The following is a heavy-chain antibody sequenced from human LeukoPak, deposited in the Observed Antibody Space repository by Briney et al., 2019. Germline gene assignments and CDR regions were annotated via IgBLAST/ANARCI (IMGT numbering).Heavy chain of an antibody. CDR3: AKGLGYCSSTSCYREAYYFDY. Sequence: GGSLRLSCAASGFTFSSYAMSWVRQAPGKGLEWVSAISGSGGSTYYADSVKGRFTISRDNSKNTLYLQMNSLRAEDTAVYYCAKGLGYCSSTSCYREAYYFDYWSQGTLVTVSS. D-gene: IGHD2-2*01. J-gene: IGHJ4*02. V-gene: IGHV3-23*01. CDR2: ISGSGGST. CDR1: GFTFSSYA.